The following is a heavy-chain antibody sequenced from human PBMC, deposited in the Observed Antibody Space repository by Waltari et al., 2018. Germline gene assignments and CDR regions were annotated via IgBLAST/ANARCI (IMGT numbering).Heavy chain of an antibody. V-gene: IGHV3-74*01. CDR3: ASGNSHAFDL. Sequence: EVQLVESGGGLVQPGGSLRVSCTASGFTFSSYWMHWVRQVPGKGLGWGSRIKRDGSGTSYADSAKGRFTISRDNAKNTLFLQMNSLRGEDTAVYYCASGNSHAFDLWGQGTMVTVSS. D-gene: IGHD1-7*01. CDR2: IKRDGSGT. J-gene: IGHJ3*01. CDR1: GFTFSSYW.